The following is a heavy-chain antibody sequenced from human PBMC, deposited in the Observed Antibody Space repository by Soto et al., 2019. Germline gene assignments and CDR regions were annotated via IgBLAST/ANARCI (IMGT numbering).Heavy chain of an antibody. D-gene: IGHD3-10*02. Sequence: SVKVSCKASGGTFSSYTISWGRQAPGQGLEWMGRIIPIFGTANYAQKFQGRVTITADESTSTAYMELSSLRSEDTAVYYCARSTTLAQDYYYYGMDVWGQGTTVTVSS. V-gene: IGHV1-69*13. CDR1: GGTFSSYT. CDR3: ARSTTLAQDYYYYGMDV. CDR2: IIPIFGTA. J-gene: IGHJ6*02.